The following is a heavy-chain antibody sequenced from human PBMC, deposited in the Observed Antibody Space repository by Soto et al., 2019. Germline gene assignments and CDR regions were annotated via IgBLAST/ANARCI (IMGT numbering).Heavy chain of an antibody. CDR2: INHSGST. CDR1: GGSFSGYY. Sequence: SETLSLTCAVYGGSFSGYYWSWIRQPPGKGLEWIGEINHSGSTNYNPSLKSRVTISVDTSKNQFSLKLSSVTAADTAVYYCARAAGPKGVVVVAATPAAGLWFDPWGQGTLVTVSS. V-gene: IGHV4-34*01. D-gene: IGHD2-15*01. CDR3: ARAAGPKGVVVVAATPAAGLWFDP. J-gene: IGHJ5*02.